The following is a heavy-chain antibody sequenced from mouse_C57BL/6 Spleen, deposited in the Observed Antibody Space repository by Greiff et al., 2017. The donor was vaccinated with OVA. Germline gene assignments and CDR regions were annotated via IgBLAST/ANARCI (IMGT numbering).Heavy chain of an antibody. CDR3: APTTVVADYYAMDY. D-gene: IGHD1-1*01. V-gene: IGHV1-80*01. CDR2: IYPGACDT. CDR1: GYAFSSYW. Sequence: VMLVESGAELVKPGASVKISCKASGYAFSSYWMNWVKQRPGKGLEWIGQIYPGACDTNYNGKFKGKATLTADKSSSTAYMQLSSLTSEDSAVYFCAPTTVVADYYAMDYWGQGTSVTVSS. J-gene: IGHJ4*01.